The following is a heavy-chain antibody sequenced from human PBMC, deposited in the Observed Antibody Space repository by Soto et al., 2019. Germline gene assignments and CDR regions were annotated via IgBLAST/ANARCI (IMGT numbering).Heavy chain of an antibody. CDR2: ISAYNGNT. CDR1: GYTFTSYG. V-gene: IGHV1-18*01. CDR3: ARDQPRLEYYYYYYMDV. Sequence: QVQLVQSGAEVKKPGASVKVSCKASGYTFTSYGISWVRQAPGQGLEWMGWISAYNGNTNYAQKLQGRVTMTTDTPTSTAYMELRSLRSDDTAVYYCARDQPRLEYYYYYYMDVWGKGTTVTVSS. J-gene: IGHJ6*03.